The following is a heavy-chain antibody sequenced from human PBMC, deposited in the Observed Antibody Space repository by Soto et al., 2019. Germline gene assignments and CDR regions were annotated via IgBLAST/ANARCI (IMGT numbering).Heavy chain of an antibody. D-gene: IGHD1-26*01. Sequence: QVQLVESGGGVVQPGRSLRLSCAASGFTFSSYGMHWVRQAPGKGLEWVAVIWYDGSNKYYADSVKGRFTISRDNSKNTLYLQMNSMRAEDTDVYYCARERRERTVDYWGQGTLVTVSS. V-gene: IGHV3-33*01. J-gene: IGHJ4*02. CDR3: ARERRERTVDY. CDR2: IWYDGSNK. CDR1: GFTFSSYG.